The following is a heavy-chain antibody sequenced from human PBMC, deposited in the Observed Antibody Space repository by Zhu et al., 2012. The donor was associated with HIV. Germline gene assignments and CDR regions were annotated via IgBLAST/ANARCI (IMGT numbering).Heavy chain of an antibody. CDR2: IYYSGNT. D-gene: IGHD3-10*01. CDR1: GGSISRDNNY. Sequence: QVQVQESGPGLVKPSETLSLTCTVSGGSISRDNNYWGWIRQPPGKGLEWIVSIYYSGNTYYNPSLKSRVTISVDTSKNQFSLKLSSVTAADTAIYYCATYIYASGRTFDNWGQGTLVTVPS. CDR3: ATYIYASGRTFDN. V-gene: IGHV4-39*01. J-gene: IGHJ4*02.